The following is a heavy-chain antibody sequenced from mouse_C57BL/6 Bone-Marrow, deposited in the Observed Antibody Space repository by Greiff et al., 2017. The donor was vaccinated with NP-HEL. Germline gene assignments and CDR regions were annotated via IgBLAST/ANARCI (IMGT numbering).Heavy chain of an antibody. D-gene: IGHD1-1*01. Sequence: VQLQESGAELARPGASVKLSCKASGYTFTSYGISWVKQRTGQGLEWIGEIYPRSGNTYYNEKFKGKATLTADKSSSTAYMELRSLTSEDSEVYVCAIHYGSSSAYWGQGTLVTVYA. CDR3: AIHYGSSSAY. V-gene: IGHV1-81*01. J-gene: IGHJ3*01. CDR1: GYTFTSYG. CDR2: IYPRSGNT.